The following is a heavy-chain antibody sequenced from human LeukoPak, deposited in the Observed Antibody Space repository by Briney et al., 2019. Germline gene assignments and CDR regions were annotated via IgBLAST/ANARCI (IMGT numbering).Heavy chain of an antibody. J-gene: IGHJ5*02. Sequence: VASVKVSCKASGYTFTGYYMHWVRQAPGQGLEWMGWINPNSGGTNYAQKFQGRVTMTRDTSTSTVYMELSSLRSEDTAVYYCARNNQFEGGFPCAISGGSCPAFYNWFDPWGQGTLVTVSS. CDR2: INPNSGGT. V-gene: IGHV1-2*02. D-gene: IGHD2-15*01. CDR3: ARNNQFEGGFPCAISGGSCPAFYNWFDP. CDR1: GYTFTGYY.